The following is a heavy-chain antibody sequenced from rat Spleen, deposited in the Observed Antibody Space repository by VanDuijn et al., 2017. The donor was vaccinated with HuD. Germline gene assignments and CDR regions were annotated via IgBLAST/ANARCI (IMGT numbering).Heavy chain of an antibody. J-gene: IGHJ2*01. V-gene: IGHV5-7*01. CDR1: GFTFSDYN. Sequence: EVQLVESGGGLVQPGRSLKLSCAASGFTFSDYNMGWVRQAPTKGLEWVATISYDGSSTYYRDSVKGRFTISRDIAKSTLYLQMNNLRSEDTATYYCARGTYFRHWGQGVMVTVSS. CDR3: ARGTYFRH. D-gene: IGHD4-6*01. CDR2: ISYDGSST.